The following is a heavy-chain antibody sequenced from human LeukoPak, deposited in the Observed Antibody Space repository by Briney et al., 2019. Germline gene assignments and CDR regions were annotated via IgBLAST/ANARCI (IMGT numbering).Heavy chain of an antibody. Sequence: SETLSLTCTVSGGSISSYYWSWIRQPPGKGLEWIGYVYYSGSTNYNPSLKSRVTMSVDTSKNEFSLKMSSVTAADAAVYYCTRDSGTTGEVKFDPWGQGTLVAVSS. D-gene: IGHD3-10*01. J-gene: IGHJ5*02. CDR1: GGSISSYY. V-gene: IGHV4-59*12. CDR3: TRDSGTTGEVKFDP. CDR2: VYYSGST.